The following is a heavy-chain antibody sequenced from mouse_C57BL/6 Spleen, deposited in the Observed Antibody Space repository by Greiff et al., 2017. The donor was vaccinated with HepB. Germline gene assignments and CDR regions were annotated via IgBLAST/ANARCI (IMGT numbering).Heavy chain of an antibody. CDR1: GYTFTSYG. V-gene: IGHV1-81*01. CDR2: IYPRSGNT. D-gene: IGHD3-3*01. CDR3: ARRDPFAY. J-gene: IGHJ3*01. Sequence: VKLQESGAELARPGASVKLSCKASGYTFTSYGISWVKQRTGQGLEWIGEIYPRSGNTYYNEKFKGKATLTADKSSSTAYMELRSLTSEDSAVYFCARRDPFAYWGQGTLVTVSA.